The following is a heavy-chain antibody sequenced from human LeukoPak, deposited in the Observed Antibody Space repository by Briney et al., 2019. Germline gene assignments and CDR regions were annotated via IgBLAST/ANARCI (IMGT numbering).Heavy chain of an antibody. CDR2: VYTSGST. Sequence: PSETLSLTCAVSGGSISSYSWSWIRQPAGKGLEWIGRVYTSGSTNYNPSLKSRVTMSLDTSRNQFSLKLSSVTAADTAVYYCARARYQLTTGVNYFDYWGQGTLVTVSS. D-gene: IGHD2-2*01. CDR3: ARARYQLTTGVNYFDY. J-gene: IGHJ4*02. CDR1: GGSISSYS. V-gene: IGHV4-4*07.